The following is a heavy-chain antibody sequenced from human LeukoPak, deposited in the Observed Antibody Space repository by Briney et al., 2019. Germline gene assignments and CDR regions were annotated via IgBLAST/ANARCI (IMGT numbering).Heavy chain of an antibody. CDR2: ISGSGVST. J-gene: IGHJ4*02. V-gene: IGHV3-23*01. Sequence: GGSLRLSCAASGFTFSSYVMNWVRQAPGKGLEWVSVISGSGVSTYYADSVKGRFTISRANSKNTLYLQMKRLRAEDTAVYYCAKHFCTGLDCSLFDSWGQGTLVTVSS. D-gene: IGHD3/OR15-3a*01. CDR3: AKHFCTGLDCSLFDS. CDR1: GFTFSSYV.